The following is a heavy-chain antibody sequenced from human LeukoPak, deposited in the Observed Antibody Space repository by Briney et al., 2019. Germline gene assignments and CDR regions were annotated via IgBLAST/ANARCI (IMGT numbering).Heavy chain of an antibody. D-gene: IGHD2-2*01. Sequence: GRSLRLSCAASGFTFSNYTLNWVRQAPGKGLEWVSSISSAGGYIYYADSVKGRFTISRDNAKNSLYLQMNSLRAVDTAMYYCAREIVSSSSFDNWGQGALVTVSS. CDR2: ISSAGGYI. CDR3: AREIVSSSSFDN. CDR1: GFTFSNYT. V-gene: IGHV3-21*04. J-gene: IGHJ4*02.